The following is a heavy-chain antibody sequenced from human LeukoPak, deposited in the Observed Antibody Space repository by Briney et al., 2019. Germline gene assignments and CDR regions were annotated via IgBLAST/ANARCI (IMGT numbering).Heavy chain of an antibody. CDR3: ARYTTGDFDY. V-gene: IGHV5-10-1*01. CDR2: IDPSDSYT. D-gene: IGHD1-1*01. Sequence: GESLKISCKGSGYSFTSNWIGWVRQMPGKGLEWMGRIDPSDSYTNYSPSFQGHVTIPADKSISTAYLQWSSLKASDTAMYYCARYTTGDFDYWGQGTLVTVSS. J-gene: IGHJ4*02. CDR1: GYSFTSNW.